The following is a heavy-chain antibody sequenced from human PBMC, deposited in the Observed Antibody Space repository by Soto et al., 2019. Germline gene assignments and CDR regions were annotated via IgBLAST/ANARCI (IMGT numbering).Heavy chain of an antibody. Sequence: QVQLVQSGAEVKKPGSSVKVSCKASGGTFSSYTISWVRQAPGQGLEWMGRIIPILGIANYAQKFQGRVTITADKSTSPAYMELSSLRSEDTAVYYCARDTGLGYCSGGSCYSVWYFDLWGRGTLVTVSS. CDR3: ARDTGLGYCSGGSCYSVWYFDL. V-gene: IGHV1-69*08. CDR2: IIPILGIA. D-gene: IGHD2-15*01. CDR1: GGTFSSYT. J-gene: IGHJ2*01.